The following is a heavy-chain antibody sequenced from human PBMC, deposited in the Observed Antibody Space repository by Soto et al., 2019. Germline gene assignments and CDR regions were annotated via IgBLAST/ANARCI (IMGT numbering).Heavy chain of an antibody. D-gene: IGHD5-18*01. CDR2: ISSSGSTI. J-gene: IGHJ4*02. CDR1: GFTFSDYY. CDR3: ARDFYGGYTYGPGDY. V-gene: IGHV3-11*04. Sequence: GALRLSCAASGFTFSDYYMSWIRQAPGKGLEWVSYISSSGSTIYYADSVKGRFTISRDNAKRSLYLRMNSLRAEDTAVYYCARDFYGGYTYGPGDYWGQGALVTVSS.